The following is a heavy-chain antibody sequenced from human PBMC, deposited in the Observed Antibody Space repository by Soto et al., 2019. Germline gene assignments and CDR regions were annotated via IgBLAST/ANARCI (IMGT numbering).Heavy chain of an antibody. CDR3: ARGGEFCSTGSCNSSLCDAFDV. V-gene: IGHV1-2*02. Sequence: QLQLVQSGAEVKKPGASMKVSCKASGYTFSDYYMHWVRQAPGQGLECMGWISPNNGATNYAQKFQDRVNMTRDASITTAYMELSRLRSDDTAVYYCARGGEFCSTGSCNSSLCDAFDVWGQGTTVTVSS. CDR1: GYTFSDYY. J-gene: IGHJ3*01. D-gene: IGHD2-15*01. CDR2: ISPNNGAT.